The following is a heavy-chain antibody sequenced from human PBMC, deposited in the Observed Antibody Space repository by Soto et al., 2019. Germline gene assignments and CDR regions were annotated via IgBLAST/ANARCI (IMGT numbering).Heavy chain of an antibody. CDR1: GGTFSSYA. Sequence: QVPLVQSGAEVKKPGSSVKVSCKASGGTFSSYAISWVRQAPGQGLEWMGGIIPIFGTANYAQKFQGRVTITADESTSTAYMELSSLRSEDTAVYYCARRTTGADSSGYFYYYYGMDVWGQGTTVTVSS. CDR2: IIPIFGTA. J-gene: IGHJ6*02. D-gene: IGHD3-22*01. CDR3: ARRTTGADSSGYFYYYYGMDV. V-gene: IGHV1-69*01.